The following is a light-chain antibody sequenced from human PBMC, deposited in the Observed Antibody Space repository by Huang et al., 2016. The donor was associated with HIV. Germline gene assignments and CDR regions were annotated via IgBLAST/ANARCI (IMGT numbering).Light chain of an antibody. CDR3: QQYDTLPLT. CDR1: LDINNY. J-gene: IGKJ1*01. V-gene: IGKV1-33*01. CDR2: DAS. Sequence: DIQMTQSPSSLSASLGDKVTITCQARLDINNYLNWYQQKPGKCPKLLISDASDLETGVPPRFSGSRSGTNFTLTVSSLQAEDIGTYYCQQYDTLPLTFGQGTNVEI.